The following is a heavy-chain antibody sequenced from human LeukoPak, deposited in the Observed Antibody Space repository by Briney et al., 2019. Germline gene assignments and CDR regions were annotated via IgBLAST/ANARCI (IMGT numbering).Heavy chain of an antibody. J-gene: IGHJ4*02. CDR2: ISYDGSKK. D-gene: IGHD6-19*01. V-gene: IGHV3-30*03. CDR1: GFPFNSFA. Sequence: GGSLRLSCEGSGFPFNSFAIHWVRQAPGRGLEWVTVISYDGSKKYYADSVRGRFSISRDNSKNTLYLQMNSLRAEDTAVYYCAREPYSSGWYFSYYFDYWGQGTLVTVSS. CDR3: AREPYSSGWYFSYYFDY.